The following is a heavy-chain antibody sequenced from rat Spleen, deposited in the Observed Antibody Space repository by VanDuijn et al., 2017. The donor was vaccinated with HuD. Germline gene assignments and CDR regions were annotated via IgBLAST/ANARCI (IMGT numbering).Heavy chain of an antibody. Sequence: EVQLVESGGGLVQPGRSMKLSCAASGFTFNNCDMAWVRQAPTKGLEWVASISYDGSNTHYRDSVKGRFTLSRDNAKSTLYLQMTSLRSEDTATYFCTRGGYFRYWGQGVMVTVSS. CDR3: TRGGYFRY. D-gene: IGHD1-12*03. CDR1: GFTFNNCD. CDR2: ISYDGSNT. V-gene: IGHV5-25*01. J-gene: IGHJ2*01.